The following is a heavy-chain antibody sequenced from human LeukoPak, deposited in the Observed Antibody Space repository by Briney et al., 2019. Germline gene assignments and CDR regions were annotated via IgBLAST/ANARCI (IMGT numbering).Heavy chain of an antibody. J-gene: IGHJ4*02. D-gene: IGHD6-13*01. V-gene: IGHV3-66*01. CDR2: IYSGGST. CDR3: ARGGPAAGRFDY. Sequence: GGSLRLSCAASRFTFSDYYMSWVRQAPGKGLEWVSVIYSGGSTYYADSVKGRFTISRDNSKNTLYLQMNSLRAEDTAVYYCARGGPAAGRFDYWGQGTLVTVSS. CDR1: RFTFSDYY.